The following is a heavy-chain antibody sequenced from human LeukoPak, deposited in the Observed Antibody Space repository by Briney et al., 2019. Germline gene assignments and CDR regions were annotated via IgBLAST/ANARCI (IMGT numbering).Heavy chain of an antibody. Sequence: GESLKISCKGSGYSFTSYWIGWVRQMPGKGLEWMGIIYPGDSDTRYSPSFQGQVTISANKSISTAYLQWSSLKASDTAMYYCARRGGGNWNDGRDYYYYYMDGWGKGTTVTVSS. V-gene: IGHV5-51*01. J-gene: IGHJ6*03. CDR2: IYPGDSDT. D-gene: IGHD1-20*01. CDR3: ARRGGGNWNDGRDYYYYYMDG. CDR1: GYSFTSYW.